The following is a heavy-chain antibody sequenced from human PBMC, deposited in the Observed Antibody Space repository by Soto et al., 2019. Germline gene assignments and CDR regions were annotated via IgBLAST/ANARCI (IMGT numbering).Heavy chain of an antibody. Sequence: EEQLVESGGGLVQPGGSLRLSCAASGFTLSSYWLHWVRQAPGKGLVWVSRINPGGSITAYADSVKGRFTISRDNAKNTLYLQMNSLRGDDTAVYYCARVPTGKYGVWNYWGQGTLVTVSS. CDR3: ARVPTGKYGVWNY. J-gene: IGHJ4*02. CDR1: GFTLSSYW. CDR2: INPGGSIT. D-gene: IGHD2-8*01. V-gene: IGHV3-74*01.